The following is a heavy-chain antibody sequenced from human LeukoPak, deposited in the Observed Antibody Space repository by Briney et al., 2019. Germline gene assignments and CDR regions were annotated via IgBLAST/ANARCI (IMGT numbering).Heavy chain of an antibody. CDR2: INSDASST. J-gene: IGHJ3*02. Sequence: GGSLRLSCAASGFTFSSYWMHWVRQAPGKGLVWASRINSDASSTNYADSVKGRFTISRDNAKNTLYLQMNSLRTEDTAVYYCASVTVLGKRNAFDNWGQGIMVTVSS. V-gene: IGHV3-74*01. CDR1: GFTFSSYW. D-gene: IGHD7-27*01. CDR3: ASVTVLGKRNAFDN.